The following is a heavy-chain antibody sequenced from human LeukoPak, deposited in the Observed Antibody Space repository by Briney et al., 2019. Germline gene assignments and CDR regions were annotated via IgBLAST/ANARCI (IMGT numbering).Heavy chain of an antibody. CDR1: GFTFSSYD. D-gene: IGHD3-10*01. Sequence: GSLRLSCAASGFTFSSYDMNWVRQAPGKGLEWVSTISGSGGSTYYADSVTGRFSISRDNSKNTLYLQMNSLRAEDTAVYYCAKDNTMIWGIIYYGMDVWGQGTTVTV. CDR2: ISGSGGST. J-gene: IGHJ6*02. V-gene: IGHV3-23*01. CDR3: AKDNTMIWGIIYYGMDV.